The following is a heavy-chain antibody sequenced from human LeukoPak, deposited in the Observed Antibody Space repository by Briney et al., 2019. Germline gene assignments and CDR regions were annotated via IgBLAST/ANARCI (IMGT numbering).Heavy chain of an antibody. V-gene: IGHV3-11*05. CDR3: ARDLRAYQYYYGSGSYTPRWFDP. CDR2: ICSSSSYT. CDR1: GFTFSDYY. J-gene: IGHJ5*02. D-gene: IGHD3-10*01. Sequence: GGSLRLSCAASGFTFSDYYMSWIRLAPGKGLEWVSYICSSSSYTNYADSVKGRFTISRDNAKNSLYLQMNSLRAEDMAVYYCARDLRAYQYYYGSGSYTPRWFDPWGQGTLVTVSS.